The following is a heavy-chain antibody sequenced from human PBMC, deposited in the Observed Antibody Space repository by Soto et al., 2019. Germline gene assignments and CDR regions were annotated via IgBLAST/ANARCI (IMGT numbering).Heavy chain of an antibody. V-gene: IGHV4-59*01. J-gene: IGHJ6*02. Sequence: PSETLSLTCTVSGGSISSYYWSWIRQPPGKGLEWIGYIYYSGSTNYIPSLKSRVTISVDTSKNQFSLKLSSVTAADTAVYYCARVVWGDYGSGSYRLYYYYGMDVWGQGTTVTVSS. CDR2: IYYSGST. D-gene: IGHD3-10*01. CDR1: GGSISSYY. CDR3: ARVVWGDYGSGSYRLYYYYGMDV.